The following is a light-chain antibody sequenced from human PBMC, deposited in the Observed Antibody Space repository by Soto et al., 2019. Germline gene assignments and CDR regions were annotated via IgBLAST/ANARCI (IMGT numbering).Light chain of an antibody. CDR2: GAS. Sequence: EIVMTHSPATLFVSPGERATLSCRASQSVSSNLAWYQQKPGQAPRLLIYGASTRATGIPARFSGSGSGTEFTLAISSLQSEDFAVYYCQQYNNWPPITFGQGTRLEIK. CDR3: QQYNNWPPIT. V-gene: IGKV3-15*01. CDR1: QSVSSN. J-gene: IGKJ5*01.